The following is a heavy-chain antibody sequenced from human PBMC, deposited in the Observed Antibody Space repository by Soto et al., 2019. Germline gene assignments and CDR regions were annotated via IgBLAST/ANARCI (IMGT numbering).Heavy chain of an antibody. CDR3: ARGSCSSTSCYKEYFFDL. V-gene: IGHV1-69*01. CDR2: IIPMFGTS. D-gene: IGHD2-2*02. J-gene: IGHJ4*02. Sequence: QVQLVQSGAEVKKPGSSVKVSCKASGGTFSGYAISWVRQAPGQGLEWMGEIIPMFGTSNYAQKFQGRVTITAEESTSTAYMEVSSLRCADTAVYYCARGSCSSTSCYKEYFFDLWGQGTLVTVSS. CDR1: GGTFSGYA.